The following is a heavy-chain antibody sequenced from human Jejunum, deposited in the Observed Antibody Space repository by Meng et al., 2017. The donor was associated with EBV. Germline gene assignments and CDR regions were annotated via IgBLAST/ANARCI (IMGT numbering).Heavy chain of an antibody. CDR2: ITDSGGST. V-gene: IGHV3-23*04. J-gene: IGHJ5*02. Sequence: EVGRGGSGGGLVQPGGSLRLSCAASGFTFNSHTMSWVRQAPGKGLEWVSAITDSGGSTYYTDSVKGRFTISRDNSKNTLYLQMNSLRAEDTAVYYCAKLTRAWGQGTLVTVSS. CDR1: GFTFNSHT. CDR3: AKLTRA.